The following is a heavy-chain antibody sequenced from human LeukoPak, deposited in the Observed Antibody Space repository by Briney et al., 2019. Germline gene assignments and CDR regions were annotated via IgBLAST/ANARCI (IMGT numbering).Heavy chain of an antibody. V-gene: IGHV4-59*08. CDR1: GGSISSYY. J-gene: IGHJ2*01. D-gene: IGHD4-17*01. CDR3: ARGGHDYGDPYWYFDL. Sequence: SETLSLTCTVSGGSISSYYWSWIRQPPGKGLEWIGYIYYSGSTNYNPSLKSRVTISVDTSKNQFSLKLSSVTAADTAVYYCARGGHDYGDPYWYFDLWGRGTLVTVSS. CDR2: IYYSGST.